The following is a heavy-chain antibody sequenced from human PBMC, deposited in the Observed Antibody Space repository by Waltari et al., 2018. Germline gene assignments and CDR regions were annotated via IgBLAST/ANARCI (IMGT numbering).Heavy chain of an antibody. V-gene: IGHV3-23*03. Sequence: EVQLLESGGGLVKPGGSLRLSCAASGFTFTNYAMSWVRQATGKGLEWCSVIYGGGDTYYADSVKGRFTISRDNSKNTLYLQMNSLRAEDTALYYCAKGDYYYGMDVWGQGTTVTVSS. CDR3: AKGDYYYGMDV. CDR1: GFTFTNYA. CDR2: IYGGGDT. J-gene: IGHJ6*02.